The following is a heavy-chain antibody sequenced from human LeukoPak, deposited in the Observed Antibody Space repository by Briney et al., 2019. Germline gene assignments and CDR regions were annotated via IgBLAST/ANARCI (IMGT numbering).Heavy chain of an antibody. D-gene: IGHD3-22*01. CDR3: ARDLTQIVVAPGAFDI. J-gene: IGHJ3*02. CDR1: GYTFTGYY. Sequence: SVKVSCKASGYTFTGYYMHWVRQAPGQGLEWMGIINPSGGSTSYAQKFQGRVTMTRDTSTSTVYMELSSLRSEDTAVYYCARDLTQIVVAPGAFDIWGQGTMVTVSS. CDR2: INPSGGST. V-gene: IGHV1-46*01.